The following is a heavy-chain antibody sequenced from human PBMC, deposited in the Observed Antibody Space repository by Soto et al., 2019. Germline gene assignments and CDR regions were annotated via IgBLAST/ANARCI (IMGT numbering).Heavy chain of an antibody. D-gene: IGHD5-18*01. J-gene: IGHJ6*02. V-gene: IGHV1-18*04. CDR1: GYTFTSYG. CDR2: ISAYNGNT. Sequence: ASVKVSCKASGYTFTSYGISWVRQAPGQGLEWMGWISAYNGNTNYAQKLQGRVTMTTDTSTSTAYTELRSLRSDDTAVYYCAREGSHSYGYDYYYCGMDVWGQGTTVTVSS. CDR3: AREGSHSYGYDYYYCGMDV.